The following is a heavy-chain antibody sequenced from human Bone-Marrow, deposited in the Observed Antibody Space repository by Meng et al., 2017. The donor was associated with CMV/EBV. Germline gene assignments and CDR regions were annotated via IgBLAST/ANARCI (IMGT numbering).Heavy chain of an antibody. V-gene: IGHV3-48*04. Sequence: GESLKISCAASGFTFSSYSMNWVRQAPGKGLEWVSYISSSSSTIYYADSVKGRFTISRDNAKNSLYLQMNSLRAEDTALYYCARGTYYYDSSGLNWFDPWGQGTLVTVSS. CDR2: ISSSSSTI. CDR3: ARGTYYYDSSGLNWFDP. J-gene: IGHJ5*02. CDR1: GFTFSSYS. D-gene: IGHD3-22*01.